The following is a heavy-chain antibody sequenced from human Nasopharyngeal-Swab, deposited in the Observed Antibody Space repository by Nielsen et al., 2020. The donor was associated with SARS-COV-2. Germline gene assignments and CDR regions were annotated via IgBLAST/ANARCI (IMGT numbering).Heavy chain of an antibody. CDR2: INHSGST. J-gene: IGHJ4*02. D-gene: IGHD3/OR15-3a*01. CDR1: GGSFSGYY. V-gene: IGHV4-34*01. Sequence: SETLSLTCAVYGGSFSGYYWSWIRQPPGKGLEWIGEINHSGSTNYNPSLKSRVTISVDTSKNQFSLKLSSVTAADTAVYYCARGQLDFWNGHYFDYWGQGTLVTVSS. CDR3: ARGQLDFWNGHYFDY.